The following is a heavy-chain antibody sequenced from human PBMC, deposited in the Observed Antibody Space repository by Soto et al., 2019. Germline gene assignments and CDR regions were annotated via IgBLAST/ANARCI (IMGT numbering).Heavy chain of an antibody. Sequence: QVQLVQSGAEVKKPGSSVKVSCTASGVTFSSYAISWVRQAPGQGLEWMGGIIPIFGTANYAQKFQGRVTVTADESTSTAYMELSSLRSEDTAVYYCARDRRRWLPSVDYYYYGMDVWGQGTTVTVSS. CDR1: GVTFSSYA. D-gene: IGHD5-12*01. CDR2: IIPIFGTA. CDR3: ARDRRRWLPSVDYYYYGMDV. V-gene: IGHV1-69*01. J-gene: IGHJ6*02.